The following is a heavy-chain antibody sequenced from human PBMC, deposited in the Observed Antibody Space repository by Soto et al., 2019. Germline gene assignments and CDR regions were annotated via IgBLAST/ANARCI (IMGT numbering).Heavy chain of an antibody. J-gene: IGHJ4*02. V-gene: IGHV3-33*01. CDR1: GFTFSSYG. D-gene: IGHD1-26*01. CDR2: IWYDGSNK. Sequence: QVQLVESGGGVVQPGRSLRLSCAASGFTFSSYGMHWVRQAPGKGLEWVAVIWYDGSNKYYADSVKGRFTISRDNSKNTLYLQMNSLRAEDTAVYYCARDGEWERLMNFDYWGQGTLVTVSS. CDR3: ARDGEWERLMNFDY.